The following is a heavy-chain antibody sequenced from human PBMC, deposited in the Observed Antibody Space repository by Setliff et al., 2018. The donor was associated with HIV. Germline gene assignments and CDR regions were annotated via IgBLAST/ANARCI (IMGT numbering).Heavy chain of an antibody. V-gene: IGHV4-39*07. Sequence: SETLSLTCTVSGDSFNGSHYLWGWIRQPPGKGLEWVGNVYYNWATYYNPSLKNRVTISVDTSKNQFSLRLTSVTAADTAVYYCARAVSSGWHNWFDPWGQETLVTVSS. D-gene: IGHD6-19*01. CDR2: VYYNWAT. CDR1: GDSFNGSHYL. J-gene: IGHJ5*02. CDR3: ARAVSSGWHNWFDP.